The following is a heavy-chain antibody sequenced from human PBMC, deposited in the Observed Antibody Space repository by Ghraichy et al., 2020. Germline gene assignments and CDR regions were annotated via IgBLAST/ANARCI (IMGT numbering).Heavy chain of an antibody. V-gene: IGHV4-34*01. CDR2: INHIGTT. CDR1: GGSFSGYY. CDR3: VRETPNDHGGNSRAFDI. D-gene: IGHD4-23*01. Sequence: SQTLSLTCAVNGGSFSGYYWNWIRQPPGRGLEWIGEINHIGTTKYNPSLKSRVTISVDTSNNQFSVRLTSVTAADAAVYYCVRETPNDHGGNSRAFDIWGQGTMVTVSS. J-gene: IGHJ3*02.